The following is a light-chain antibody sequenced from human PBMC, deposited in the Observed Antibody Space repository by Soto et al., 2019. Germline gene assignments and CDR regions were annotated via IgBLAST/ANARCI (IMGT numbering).Light chain of an antibody. V-gene: IGKV1-5*01. CDR1: QNISVW. CDR3: QQYDSSSTT. CDR2: DAS. Sequence: DIQMSQAPSTLSASVGDGVTITCRASQNISVWLAWYQQRPGKAPKFVIHDASSLETGVPSRFSGTGSGTEFTLTIRSLQPDDFATYYCQQYDSSSTTFGQGTNLEIK. J-gene: IGKJ2*01.